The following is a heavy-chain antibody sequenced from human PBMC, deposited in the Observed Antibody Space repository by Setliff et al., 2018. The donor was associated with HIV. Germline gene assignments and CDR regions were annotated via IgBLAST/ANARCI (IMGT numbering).Heavy chain of an antibody. CDR3: ARVPGYSSGTSYMDV. D-gene: IGHD6-19*01. Sequence: PSETLSLTCAVSGGAITNSRHYWVWIRQSPGKGLEWIGTRISDSATTSVNPSLKSRVTISVDTSKNQFSLKLRSVTAADTAVYYCARVPGYSSGTSYMDVWGKGTTVTVSS. CDR1: GGAITNSRHY. V-gene: IGHV4-39*07. J-gene: IGHJ6*03. CDR2: ISDSATT.